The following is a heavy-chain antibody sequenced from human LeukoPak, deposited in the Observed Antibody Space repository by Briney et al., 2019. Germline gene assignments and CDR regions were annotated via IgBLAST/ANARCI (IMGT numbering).Heavy chain of an antibody. J-gene: IGHJ4*02. D-gene: IGHD3-10*01. Sequence: SETLSLTCTVSGDSISSYYWSWIRQPPGKGLEWIGYIFNNGNTIYNPSLKSRVTISLDTSKNQFSLRLSSMTPADTALYYCARDRTIRGVTRGFDSWGQGTLVTVAS. V-gene: IGHV4-59*01. CDR3: ARDRTIRGVTRGFDS. CDR2: IFNNGNT. CDR1: GDSISSYY.